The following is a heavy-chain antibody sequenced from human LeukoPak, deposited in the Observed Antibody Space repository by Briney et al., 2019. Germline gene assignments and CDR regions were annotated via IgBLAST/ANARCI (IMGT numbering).Heavy chain of an antibody. Sequence: GSLRLSCAASGFTFSSYAMSWVRQAPGKGLEWVSGISGNVGSTYYADSVKGRFTISRDNSKNTLYLQMNSLRAEDTAVYYCAKGLLWFGELYADHDAFDIWGQGTMVTVSS. J-gene: IGHJ3*02. CDR2: ISGNVGST. CDR1: GFTFSSYA. V-gene: IGHV3-23*01. CDR3: AKGLLWFGELYADHDAFDI. D-gene: IGHD3-10*01.